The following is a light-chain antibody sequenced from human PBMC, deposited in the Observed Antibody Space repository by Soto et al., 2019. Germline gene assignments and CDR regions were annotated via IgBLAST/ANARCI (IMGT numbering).Light chain of an antibody. Sequence: DIQMTQSPSSLSASLGDRVTITCRASQGIGNTLAWYQQQPGKVPKLLIFGASTLESGVPSRFSATVSGTEFSLTITSLQPEDFATYYCQQLFDSPITFGQGTRLEI. CDR1: QGIGNT. CDR3: QQLFDSPIT. V-gene: IGKV1-9*01. J-gene: IGKJ5*01. CDR2: GAS.